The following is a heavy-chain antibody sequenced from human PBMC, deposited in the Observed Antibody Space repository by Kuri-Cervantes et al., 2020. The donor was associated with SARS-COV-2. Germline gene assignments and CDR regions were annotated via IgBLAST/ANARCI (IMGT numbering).Heavy chain of an antibody. CDR3: ARGAVVRGPKYYFDY. CDR1: GAFVSTTSYY. Sequence: SETLSLTCTVSGAFVSTTSYYWAWIRQPPGKGLEWMGNIYYSGSTDYTPSLKTRVTIFLHTSQNQFSLKLTSVTAADTAVYYCARGAVVRGPKYYFDYWGQGTLVTVSS. V-gene: IGHV4-39*01. J-gene: IGHJ4*02. D-gene: IGHD3-10*01. CDR2: IYYSGST.